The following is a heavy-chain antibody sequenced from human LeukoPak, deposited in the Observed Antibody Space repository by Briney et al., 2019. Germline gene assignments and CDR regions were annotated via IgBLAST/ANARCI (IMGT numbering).Heavy chain of an antibody. CDR3: ASVYSSSAHYYYYGMDV. V-gene: IGHV1-8*01. Sequence: ASVKVSCKASGYTFTSYDINWVRQATGQGLEWMGWMNPNSGNTGYAQKFQGRVTMTRNTSISTAYMELSSLRSEDTAVYYCASVYSSSAHYYYYGMDVWGQGTTVTVSS. J-gene: IGHJ6*02. CDR1: GYTFTSYD. D-gene: IGHD6-13*01. CDR2: MNPNSGNT.